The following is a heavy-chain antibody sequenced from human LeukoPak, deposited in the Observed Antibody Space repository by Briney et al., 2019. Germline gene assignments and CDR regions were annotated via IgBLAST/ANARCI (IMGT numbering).Heavy chain of an antibody. CDR3: ARELTILRPDGFAP. D-gene: IGHD3-9*01. J-gene: IGHJ5*02. Sequence: GASVKVSCKASGYTFTSYGISWVRQAPGQGLEWMGWISAYNGNTNYAQKLQGRVTMTTHTSTSTAYMELRSLRSDDTAVYYCARELTILRPDGFAPWGQGTLVTVSS. CDR2: ISAYNGNT. CDR1: GYTFTSYG. V-gene: IGHV1-18*04.